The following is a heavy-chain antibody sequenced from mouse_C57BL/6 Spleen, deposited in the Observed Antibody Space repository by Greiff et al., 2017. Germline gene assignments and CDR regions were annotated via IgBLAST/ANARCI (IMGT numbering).Heavy chain of an antibody. CDR1: CYTFTSSW. CDR2: IHPSDSDT. Sequence: VQLPQPGAELVKPGASVQVSCKASCYTFTSSWMHWVKPRPGQGLEWIGRIHPSDSDTNYNQKFKGKATLTVDKSSSTAYMQLSSLTSEDSAVYYCAMEGTTLAMDYWGQGTSVTVSS. J-gene: IGHJ4*01. D-gene: IGHD1-1*01. V-gene: IGHV1-74*01. CDR3: AMEGTTLAMDY.